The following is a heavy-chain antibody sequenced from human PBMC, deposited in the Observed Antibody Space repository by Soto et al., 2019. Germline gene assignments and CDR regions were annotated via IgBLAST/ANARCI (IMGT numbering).Heavy chain of an antibody. CDR3: ARDSGAPYYYDGSALFQH. CDR2: ISAYNGNT. V-gene: IGHV1-18*01. J-gene: IGHJ1*01. D-gene: IGHD3-22*01. Sequence: ASVKVSCKASGYTFTSYGISWVRQAPGQGLEWMGWISAYNGNTNYAQKLQGRVTMTTDTSTTTAYMELRSLRSDDTAVYYCARDSGAPYYYDGSALFQHWGQGTLVTVSS. CDR1: GYTFTSYG.